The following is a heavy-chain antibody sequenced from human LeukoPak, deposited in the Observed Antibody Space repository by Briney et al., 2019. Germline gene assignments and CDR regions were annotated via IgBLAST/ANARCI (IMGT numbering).Heavy chain of an antibody. CDR3: VRESSVWVGPGIGRPLDV. Sequence: GGSLRLSCAASGFTFSSYWMSWVRQAPGKGLEWVANIKEDGSDKQYVDSVQGRFTISRDNAENSLYLQMNSLRAEDTAVYYCVRESSVWVGPGIGRPLDVWGKGTAVTVSS. J-gene: IGHJ6*04. CDR2: IKEDGSDK. CDR1: GFTFSSYW. D-gene: IGHD3-16*01. V-gene: IGHV3-7*01.